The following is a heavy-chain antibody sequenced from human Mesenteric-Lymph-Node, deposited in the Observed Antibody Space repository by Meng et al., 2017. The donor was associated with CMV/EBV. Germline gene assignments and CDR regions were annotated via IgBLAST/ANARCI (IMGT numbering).Heavy chain of an antibody. D-gene: IGHD3-9*01. V-gene: IGHV4-34*01. CDR2: IKHSGTT. CDR3: ARGSSYDILTGYFDY. Sequence: QGKVPHGGDGLLRPPGSLSCTCAAYGGSFSGHYWNWIRQSPEKGLEWIGEIKHSGTTTYSPSFTSRIIISVDTSTNQISLNMSSVTAADTAVYYCARGSSYDILTGYFDYWGQGALVTVSS. CDR1: GGSFSGHY. J-gene: IGHJ4*02.